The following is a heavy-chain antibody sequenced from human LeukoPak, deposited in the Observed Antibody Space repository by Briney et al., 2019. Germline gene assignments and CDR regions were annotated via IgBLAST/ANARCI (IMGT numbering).Heavy chain of an antibody. J-gene: IGHJ3*02. CDR1: GYTFTGYY. Sequence: GASVKVSCKASGYTFTGYYMHWVRQAPGQGLEWMGWINPNSGGTNYAQKFQGRVTMTRDTSISTAYMELSTLRSDDTAVYYCARAIRINYDYVCGSYRAYAFDIWGQGTMVTVSS. CDR3: ARAIRINYDYVCGSYRAYAFDI. V-gene: IGHV1-2*02. CDR2: INPNSGGT. D-gene: IGHD3-16*02.